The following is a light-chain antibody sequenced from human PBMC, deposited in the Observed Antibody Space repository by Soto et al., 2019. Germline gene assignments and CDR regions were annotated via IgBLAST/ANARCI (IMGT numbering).Light chain of an antibody. CDR3: GTWDSSLSVWV. V-gene: IGLV1-51*02. CDR2: ENN. CDR1: SSNIGNNY. J-gene: IGLJ3*02. Sequence: QSVLTQPPSVSAAPGQKVTISCSGSSSNIGNNYVSWYQQLPGTAPKLLIYENNKRPSGIPDRFSGSKSGTSATLGITGLQTWDEADYYCGTWDSSLSVWVFGGGTKLTVL.